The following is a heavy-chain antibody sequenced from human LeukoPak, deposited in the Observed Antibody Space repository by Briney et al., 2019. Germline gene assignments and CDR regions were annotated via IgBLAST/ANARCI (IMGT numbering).Heavy chain of an antibody. CDR3: AKERAFGTWLGDY. V-gene: IGHV3-23*01. Sequence: ETLRLSCAASGFIFSSYAMTWVRQAPGKGPEWVSAITGSGVGTYYADSVKGRFTISRDNSKNTLYLQMNSLRAEDTAVYYCAKERAFGTWLGDYWGQGTPVTVSS. J-gene: IGHJ4*02. CDR2: ITGSGVGT. D-gene: IGHD2/OR15-2a*01. CDR1: GFIFSSYA.